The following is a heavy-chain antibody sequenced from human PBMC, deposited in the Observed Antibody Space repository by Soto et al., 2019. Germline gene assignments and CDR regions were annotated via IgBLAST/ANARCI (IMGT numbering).Heavy chain of an antibody. J-gene: IGHJ6*02. D-gene: IGHD2-15*01. CDR3: AREVTGYCSGGSCLDYYGRDV. CDR1: GGTFSSYA. CDR2: IIPIFGTA. V-gene: IGHV1-69*01. Sequence: QVQLVQSGAEVQKPGSSVKVSCKASGGTFSSYAISWVRQAPGQGLEWMGGIIPIFGTANYAQKFQGRVTITADESTSTAYMELSSLRSEDTAVYYCAREVTGYCSGGSCLDYYGRDVWGQGTTVTVSS.